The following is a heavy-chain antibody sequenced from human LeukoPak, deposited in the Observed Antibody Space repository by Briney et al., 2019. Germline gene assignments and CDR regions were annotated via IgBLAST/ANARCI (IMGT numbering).Heavy chain of an antibody. J-gene: IGHJ6*02. CDR3: ARAPTYYYDSSGYYYYYGMDV. CDR1: GYTFTSYD. Sequence: ASVKVSCKASGYTFTSYDINWVRQATGQGLEWMGWMNPNSGNTGYAQKFRGRVTMTRNTSISTAYMELSSLRSEDTAVYYCARAPTYYYDSSGYYYYYGMDVWGQGTTVTVSS. D-gene: IGHD3-22*01. CDR2: MNPNSGNT. V-gene: IGHV1-8*01.